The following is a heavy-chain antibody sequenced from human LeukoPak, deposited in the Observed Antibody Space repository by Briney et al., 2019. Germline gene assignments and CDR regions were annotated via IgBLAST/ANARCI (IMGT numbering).Heavy chain of an antibody. CDR2: ISYDGSNK. V-gene: IGHV3-30*18. Sequence: PGGSLRLSCAASGFTFSSYGMHWVRQAPGKGLEWVAVISYDGSNKHYADSVKGRFTISRDNSKNTLYLQMNSLRAEDTAVYYCAKDRGLDYWGQGTLVTVSS. CDR1: GFTFSSYG. D-gene: IGHD3-10*01. J-gene: IGHJ4*02. CDR3: AKDRGLDY.